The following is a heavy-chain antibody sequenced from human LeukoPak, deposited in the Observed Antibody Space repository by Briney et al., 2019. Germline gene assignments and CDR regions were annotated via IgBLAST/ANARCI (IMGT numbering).Heavy chain of an antibody. CDR3: ASDFTRDSYAVAEFFHP. J-gene: IGHJ1*01. Sequence: PSETLSLTCTVSGGSISGYYWNWIRQSAGKGLEWIGRIYANGGTNYNPSLRSRVSMLVDTSKNQFSLKLTSVTAADTAIYYCASDFTRDSYAVAEFFHPSGQGTLVSVSS. V-gene: IGHV4-4*07. CDR2: IYANGGT. CDR1: GGSISGYY. D-gene: IGHD5-18*01.